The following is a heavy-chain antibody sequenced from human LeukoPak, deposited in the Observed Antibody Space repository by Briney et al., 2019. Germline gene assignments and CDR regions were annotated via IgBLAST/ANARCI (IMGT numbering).Heavy chain of an antibody. J-gene: IGHJ4*02. V-gene: IGHV1-18*01. Sequence: ASVTVSCTASGYTFTSYGISWVRQAPGQGLEWMGWISAYNGNTNYAQKLQGRVTMTTDTSTSTAYMELRSLRSDDTAVYYCARAAAGKPSDYWGQGTLVTVSS. CDR1: GYTFTSYG. D-gene: IGHD6-13*01. CDR3: ARAAAGKPSDY. CDR2: ISAYNGNT.